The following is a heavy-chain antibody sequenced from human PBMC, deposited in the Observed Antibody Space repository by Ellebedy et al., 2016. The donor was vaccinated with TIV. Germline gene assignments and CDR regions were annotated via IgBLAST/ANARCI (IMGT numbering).Heavy chain of an antibody. J-gene: IGHJ6*02. D-gene: IGHD3-22*01. CDR3: ARDRMYYYDSSGSYQYYGMDV. V-gene: IGHV4-59*01. Sequence: SETLSLTXSVSGGSIRSDYWSWIRQPPGKGLEWIGYIYNRGRTNYNPSLESRVTISVDTSKNQFSLKLSSVTAADTAVYYCARDRMYYYDSSGSYQYYGMDVWGQGTTVTVPS. CDR2: IYNRGRT. CDR1: GGSIRSDY.